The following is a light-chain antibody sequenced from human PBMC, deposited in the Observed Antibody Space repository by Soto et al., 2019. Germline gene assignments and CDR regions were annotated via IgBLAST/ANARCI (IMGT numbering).Light chain of an antibody. CDR1: ESVRNNS. Sequence: LILTQSPGTLSLSPGERDTLSCRASESVRNNSLAWYQQHPGQAPRLLIFGASSRATGIPDRFTGTGSGADFSLTISRLEPDDSAVYFCHHYGYGADTFGQGTKLEIK. J-gene: IGKJ2*01. CDR3: HHYGYGADT. CDR2: GAS. V-gene: IGKV3-20*01.